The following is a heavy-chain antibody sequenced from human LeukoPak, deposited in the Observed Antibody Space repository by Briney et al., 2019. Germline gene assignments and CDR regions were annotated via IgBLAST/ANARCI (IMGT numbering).Heavy chain of an antibody. V-gene: IGHV3-48*03. CDR2: ISSSGSTI. J-gene: IGHJ4*02. D-gene: IGHD2-8*01. CDR3: ARDYGVTPTGY. Sequence: GGSLRLSCAASGFTFSSYEMNWVRQAPGKGLEGVSYISSSGSTIYYADSVKGRFTISRDNAKNSLYLQMNSLRAEDTAVYYCARDYGVTPTGYWGQGTLVTVSS. CDR1: GFTFSSYE.